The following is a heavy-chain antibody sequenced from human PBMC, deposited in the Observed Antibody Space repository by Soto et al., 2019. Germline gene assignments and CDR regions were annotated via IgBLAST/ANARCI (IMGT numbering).Heavy chain of an antibody. CDR2: IYYSGST. D-gene: IGHD6-25*01. CDR3: ARATFYQRGLTTYYFDY. Sequence: SETLSLTCTVSGGSISSYYWSWIRQPPGKGLEWIGYIYYSGSTNYNPSLKSRVTISVDTSKNQFSLKLSSVTAADTAVYYCARATFYQRGLTTYYFDYWGQGTLVTVSS. V-gene: IGHV4-59*08. J-gene: IGHJ4*02. CDR1: GGSISSYY.